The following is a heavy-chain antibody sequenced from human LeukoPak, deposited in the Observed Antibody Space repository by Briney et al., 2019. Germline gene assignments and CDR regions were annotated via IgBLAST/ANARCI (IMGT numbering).Heavy chain of an antibody. CDR1: VGSISGYY. D-gene: IGHD5-18*01. CDR3: AREWMDTAKRVFDY. CDR2: IYYSGST. Sequence: PSETLSLTCTVSVGSISGYYWSWIRQPPGKGLEWIGYIYYSGSTNYNPSLKSRVTISIDTSKNQFSLRLSSVTAADTAVYYWAREWMDTAKRVFDYWGQGTLVTVS. V-gene: IGHV4-59*01. J-gene: IGHJ4*02.